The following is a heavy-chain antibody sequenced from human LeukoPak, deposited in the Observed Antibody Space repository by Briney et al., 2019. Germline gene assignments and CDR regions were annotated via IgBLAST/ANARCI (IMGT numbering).Heavy chain of an antibody. V-gene: IGHV3-30*03. Sequence: PGGSLRLSCAASGFTFSSYGMHWVRQAPGKGLEWVAVISYDGSNKYYADSVKGRFTISRDNSKNTLYLQMNSVRAEDTAVYYCVGPSSSDYYYGMDVWGQGTTVAVSS. CDR3: VGPSSSDYYYGMDV. CDR1: GFTFSSYG. D-gene: IGHD6-13*01. J-gene: IGHJ6*02. CDR2: ISYDGSNK.